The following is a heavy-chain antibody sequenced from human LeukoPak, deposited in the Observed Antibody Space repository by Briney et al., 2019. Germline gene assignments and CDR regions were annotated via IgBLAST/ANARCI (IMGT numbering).Heavy chain of an antibody. Sequence: SETLSLTYTVSGGSISSYYWGWIRQPPGKGLEWIGSIYHSGSTYYNPSLKSRVTISVDTSKNQFSLKLSSVTAADTAVYYCARFAIVVVPADRSYYMDVWGKGTTVTVSS. CDR3: ARFAIVVVPADRSYYMDV. CDR1: GGSISSYY. CDR2: IYHSGST. J-gene: IGHJ6*03. D-gene: IGHD2-2*01. V-gene: IGHV4-38-2*02.